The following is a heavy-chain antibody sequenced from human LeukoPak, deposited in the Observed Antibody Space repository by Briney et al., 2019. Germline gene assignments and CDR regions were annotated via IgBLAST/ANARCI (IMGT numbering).Heavy chain of an antibody. V-gene: IGHV1-69*06. Sequence: ASVKVSCKASGGTFSSYAISWVRQAPGQGLEWMGGIIPIFGTANYAQKFQGRVTITADKSTSTAYMELSSLRSEDTAVYYCARGRMVRGVIILDYWGQGTLVTVSS. CDR3: ARGRMVRGVIILDY. J-gene: IGHJ4*02. D-gene: IGHD3-10*01. CDR1: GGTFSSYA. CDR2: IIPIFGTA.